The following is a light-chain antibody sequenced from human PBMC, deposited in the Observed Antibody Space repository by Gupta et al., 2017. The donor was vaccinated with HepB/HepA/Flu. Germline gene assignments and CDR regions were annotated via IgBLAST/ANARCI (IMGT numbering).Light chain of an antibody. J-gene: IGLJ3*02. CDR3: GKGESRRGAGNWV. CDR2: EDN. Sequence: QSVLTQPPSVSAAPGQTVTISCSGSSSTVGNKFVSCYQQLPGTTPKPLICEDNKRPAGIPDRVSGSSADTSATVGITGLPTGDEADDYCGKGESRRGAGNWVFGEGTKLTVL. V-gene: IGLV1-51*02. CDR1: SSTVGNKF.